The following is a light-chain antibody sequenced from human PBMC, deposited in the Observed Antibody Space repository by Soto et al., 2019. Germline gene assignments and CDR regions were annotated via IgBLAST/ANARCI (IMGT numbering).Light chain of an antibody. CDR2: EGS. CDR3: CPYACSSPYYV. CDR1: SSDVGSYNL. Sequence: QSALTQPASVSGSPGQSITISCTGTSSDVGSYNLVSWYQQHPGKAPKLMIYEGSKRPSGVSNRFSGSKPGNTASLTISGLRVEDGADYYCCPYACSSPYYVFGTGTKVTVL. V-gene: IGLV2-23*01. J-gene: IGLJ1*01.